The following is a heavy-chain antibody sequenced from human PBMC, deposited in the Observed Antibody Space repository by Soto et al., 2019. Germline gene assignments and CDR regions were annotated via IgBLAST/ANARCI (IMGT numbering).Heavy chain of an antibody. CDR1: GFTFSSYA. D-gene: IGHD3-22*01. Sequence: PGGSLRLSCAASGFTFSSYAMSWVRQAPGKGLEWVSAISGSGGSTYYADSVKGRFTISRDNSKNTLYLQMNSLRAEDTAVYYCAKGNYYDSSGYPDYWGQGTLVIVSS. J-gene: IGHJ4*02. V-gene: IGHV3-23*01. CDR3: AKGNYYDSSGYPDY. CDR2: ISGSGGST.